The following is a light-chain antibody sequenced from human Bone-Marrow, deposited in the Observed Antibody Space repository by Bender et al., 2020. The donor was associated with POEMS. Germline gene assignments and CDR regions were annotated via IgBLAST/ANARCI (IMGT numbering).Light chain of an antibody. V-gene: IGLV2-14*01. CDR2: EVS. CDR1: SSDVGSFSY. CDR3: GTWDGSLSAYV. J-gene: IGLJ1*01. Sequence: QSALTQPASVSGSPGQSITISCTGISSDVGSFSYVSWYQHHPGEAPKLILFEVSNRPSGISNRFSGSKSGTSATLGITGLQTGDEADYYCGTWDGSLSAYVFGTGTKVTVL.